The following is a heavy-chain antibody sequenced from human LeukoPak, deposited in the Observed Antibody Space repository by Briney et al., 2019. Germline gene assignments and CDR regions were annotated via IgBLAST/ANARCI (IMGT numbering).Heavy chain of an antibody. CDR3: ARGRGVGCSSTSCHI. D-gene: IGHD2-2*02. J-gene: IGHJ4*02. CDR1: GYSISSGYY. Sequence: SETLSLTCTVSGYSISSGYYWGWIRQPPGKGLEWIGSIYHSGTTYYNPSLKSRVTISVDTSKNQFSLKLSSVTAADTAVYYCARGRGVGCSSTSCHIWGQGTLVTVSS. CDR2: IYHSGTT. V-gene: IGHV4-38-2*02.